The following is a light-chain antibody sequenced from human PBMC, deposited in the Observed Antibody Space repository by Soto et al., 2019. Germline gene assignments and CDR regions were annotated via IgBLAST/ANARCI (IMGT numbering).Light chain of an antibody. J-gene: IGKJ2*01. V-gene: IGKV1-5*01. Sequence: DIQMTQFPSTVSASVGDRVTITCRASQSFGRWLAWYQQKPGKAPKLLIYAASTLQSGVPSRFSGSGSGTDFTLTISCLQSEDFATYYCQQYYSYPYTFGQGTKLEIK. CDR1: QSFGRW. CDR2: AAS. CDR3: QQYYSYPYT.